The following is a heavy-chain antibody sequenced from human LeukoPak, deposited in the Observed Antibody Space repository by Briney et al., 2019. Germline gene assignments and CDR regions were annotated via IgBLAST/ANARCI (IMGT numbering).Heavy chain of an antibody. CDR1: GGSISSYY. Sequence: PSETLSLTCTVSGGSISSYYWSWIRQPPGKGLEWIGYIYYSGSTNYNPSLKSRVTISVDTSKNQFSLKLGSVTAADTAVYYCARSGRIEAYYYDSSGYYGASFDYWGQGTLVTVSS. CDR3: ARSGRIEAYYYDSSGYYGASFDY. J-gene: IGHJ4*02. D-gene: IGHD3-22*01. CDR2: IYYSGST. V-gene: IGHV4-59*08.